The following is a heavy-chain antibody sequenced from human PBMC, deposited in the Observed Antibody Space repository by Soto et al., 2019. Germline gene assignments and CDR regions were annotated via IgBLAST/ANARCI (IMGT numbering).Heavy chain of an antibody. Sequence: SETLSLTCTVSGGSISSGGYYWSWIRQHPGKGLEWIGYIYYSGSTYYNPSLKSRVTISVDTSKNQFSLKLSSVTAADTAVYYCARDEGSGYYFRYFQHWGQGTLVTVSS. CDR2: IYYSGST. D-gene: IGHD3-22*01. V-gene: IGHV4-31*03. CDR1: GGSISSGGYY. J-gene: IGHJ1*01. CDR3: ARDEGSGYYFRYFQH.